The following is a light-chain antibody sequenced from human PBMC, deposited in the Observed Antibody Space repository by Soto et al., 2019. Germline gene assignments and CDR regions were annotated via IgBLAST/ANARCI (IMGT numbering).Light chain of an antibody. Sequence: QSAPTQPASVSGSPGQSITISCTGTSSDVGSYNLVSWYQQHPGKAPKLTFYEVSKRPSGVSNRFSGSKSGNTASLTISGLQAEDEADYYCSSYTTSSPYVFGTGTKVTVL. CDR3: SSYTTSSPYV. CDR2: EVS. V-gene: IGLV2-14*02. J-gene: IGLJ1*01. CDR1: SSDVGSYNL.